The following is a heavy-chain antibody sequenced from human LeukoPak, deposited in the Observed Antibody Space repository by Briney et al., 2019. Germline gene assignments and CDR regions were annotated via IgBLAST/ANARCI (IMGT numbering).Heavy chain of an antibody. D-gene: IGHD2-15*01. Sequence: GGSLRLSCAASGFTFSSYWMNWVRQAPGKGLEWVSYISSSSSTIYYADSVKGRFTISRDNAKNSLYLQMNSLRAEDTAVYYCARAPYCSGGSCYLDYWGQGTLVTVSS. J-gene: IGHJ4*02. CDR1: GFTFSSYW. CDR2: ISSSSSTI. V-gene: IGHV3-48*01. CDR3: ARAPYCSGGSCYLDY.